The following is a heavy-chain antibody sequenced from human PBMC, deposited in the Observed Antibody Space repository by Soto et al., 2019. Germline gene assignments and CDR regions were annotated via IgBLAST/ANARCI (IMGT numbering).Heavy chain of an antibody. CDR3: ARDSNGSSDY. J-gene: IGHJ4*02. CDR2: IKSDSSGT. Sequence: EVQLVESGGGLVQPGGSLRLSCAASGFTFSGYNMNWVRQAPGKGLEWISCIKSDSSGTWYADSVKGRFTMSRDNAKNSLYLQMNRLRDEDTAVYFCARDSNGSSDYGGQGTLVAVSS. CDR1: GFTFSGYN. V-gene: IGHV3-48*02.